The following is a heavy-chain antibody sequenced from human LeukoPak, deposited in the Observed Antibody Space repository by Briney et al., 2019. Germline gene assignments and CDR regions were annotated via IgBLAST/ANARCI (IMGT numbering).Heavy chain of an antibody. Sequence: GASVKVSCKAFGYTFTGYYMHWVRQAPGQGLEWMGWINPNSGDTQYAHKFSGRVTLTRDTSISTAYMERSSLRDEGMPVYDCARAGAAAGIDYGGEGTLVTVSS. J-gene: IGHJ4*02. V-gene: IGHV1-2*02. CDR2: INPNSGDT. CDR3: ARAGAAAGIDY. D-gene: IGHD6-13*01. CDR1: GYTFTGYY.